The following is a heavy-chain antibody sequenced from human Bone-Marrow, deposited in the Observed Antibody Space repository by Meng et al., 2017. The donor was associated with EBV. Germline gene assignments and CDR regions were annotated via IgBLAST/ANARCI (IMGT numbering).Heavy chain of an antibody. J-gene: IGHJ4*02. D-gene: IGHD5-12*01. CDR2: IIPIFGTA. CDR3: ACLSGYSGYDRFTEFDY. CDR1: GGTFRSYA. Sequence: GPVVRAGAEVKKPGSSVKVSCQASGGTFRSYAISWVRQAPGQGLDWMGGIIPIFGTANYAQKFQGRVTITADESTSTAYMELSSLRSEDTAVYYCACLSGYSGYDRFTEFDYWGQGTLVTVSS. V-gene: IGHV1-69*01.